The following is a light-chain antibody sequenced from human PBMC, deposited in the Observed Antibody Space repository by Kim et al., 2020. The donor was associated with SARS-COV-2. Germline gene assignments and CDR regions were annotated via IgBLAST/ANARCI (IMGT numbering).Light chain of an antibody. CDR2: GKN. CDR3: NSRDSSGNHLV. CDR1: SLRIYY. V-gene: IGLV3-19*01. J-gene: IGLJ3*02. Sequence: ALEQIVRITCQGASLRIYYASWYQQKPGQAPVLVIYGKNNRPSGIPDRFSGSSSGNTASLTITGAQAEDEADYYCNSRDSSGNHLVFGGGTQLTVL.